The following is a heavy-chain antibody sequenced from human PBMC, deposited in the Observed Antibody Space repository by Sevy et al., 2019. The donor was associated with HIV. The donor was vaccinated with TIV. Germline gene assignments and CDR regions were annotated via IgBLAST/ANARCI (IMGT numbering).Heavy chain of an antibody. CDR2: IYYSGST. D-gene: IGHD4-4*01. CDR1: GGSISSYY. CDR3: ARDTLHGYGMDV. Sequence: SETLSLTCTVSGGSISSYYWSWIRQPPGKGLEWIGYIYYSGSTNYNPSLKSRVTISVDTSKNQFSLKLGSVTAADTAVYYCARDTLHGYGMDVWGQGTTVTVSS. V-gene: IGHV4-59*01. J-gene: IGHJ6*02.